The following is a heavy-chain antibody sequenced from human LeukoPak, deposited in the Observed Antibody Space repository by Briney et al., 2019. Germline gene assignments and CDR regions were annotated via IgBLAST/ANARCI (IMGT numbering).Heavy chain of an antibody. CDR3: AREMGLTGDHDAFDI. CDR2: IIPIFGTA. J-gene: IGHJ3*02. CDR1: GYTFTSYA. Sequence: ASVKVSCKASGYTFTSYAISWVRQAPGQGLEWMGGIIPIFGTANYAQKFQGRVTITADESTSTAYMELSSLRSEDTAVYYCAREMGLTGDHDAFDIWGQGTMVTVSS. V-gene: IGHV1-69*13. D-gene: IGHD7-27*01.